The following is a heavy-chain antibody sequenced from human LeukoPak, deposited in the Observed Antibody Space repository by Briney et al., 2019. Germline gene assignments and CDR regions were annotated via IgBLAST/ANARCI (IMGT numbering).Heavy chain of an antibody. Sequence: TSETLSLTCAVYGGSFSGYYWSWIRQPPGKRLEWIGEINHSGSTNYNPSLKSRVTISVDTSKNQFSLKLSSVTAADTAVYYCARGPVVVPAAMSCYMDVWGKGTTVTVSS. CDR2: INHSGST. CDR3: ARGPVVVPAAMSCYMDV. D-gene: IGHD2-2*01. J-gene: IGHJ6*03. CDR1: GGSFSGYY. V-gene: IGHV4-34*01.